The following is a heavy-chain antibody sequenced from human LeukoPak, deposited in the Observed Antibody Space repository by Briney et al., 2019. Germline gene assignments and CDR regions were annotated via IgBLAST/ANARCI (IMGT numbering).Heavy chain of an antibody. CDR1: GGSISSSNW. V-gene: IGHV4-61*01. D-gene: IGHD1-1*01. CDR2: IYYSGST. CDR3: ARVERDYYYGMDV. Sequence: SETLSLTCTVSGGSISSSNWWSWIRQPPGKGLEWIGYIYYSGSTNYNPSLKSRVTISVDTSKNQFSLKLSSVTAADTAVYYCARVERDYYYGMDVWGQGTTVTVSS. J-gene: IGHJ6*02.